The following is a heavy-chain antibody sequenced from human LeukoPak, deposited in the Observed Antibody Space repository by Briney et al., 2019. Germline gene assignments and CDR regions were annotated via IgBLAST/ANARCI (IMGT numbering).Heavy chain of an antibody. CDR1: GFTFSNYW. CDR2: IKSDGSST. D-gene: IGHD2-21*01. CDR3: ARELPFDL. Sequence: GGSLRRSCAASGFTFSNYWMHWVRQAPGKGLVWVSRIKSDGSSTNYADSVKGRFTISRDNAKNTLYLQMNSLRAEDTAVYYCARELPFDLWGRGTLVTVSS. J-gene: IGHJ2*01. V-gene: IGHV3-74*01.